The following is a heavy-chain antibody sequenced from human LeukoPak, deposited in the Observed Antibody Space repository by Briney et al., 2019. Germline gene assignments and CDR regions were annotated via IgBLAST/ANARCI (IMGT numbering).Heavy chain of an antibody. D-gene: IGHD2-15*01. J-gene: IGHJ4*02. CDR1: GFSLSVSGVG. Sequence: SGPTLVNPTQTLTLTCSFSGFSLSVSGVGVGWIRQPPGKALEWLAVICWDDDTRYSPSLKNRLTITKDTSKNQVVLTMTNMDPVDTATYYCAHSDRYCSGGSCYPGSYFDYWGQGTLVTVPS. CDR2: ICWDDDT. V-gene: IGHV2-5*02. CDR3: AHSDRYCSGGSCYPGSYFDY.